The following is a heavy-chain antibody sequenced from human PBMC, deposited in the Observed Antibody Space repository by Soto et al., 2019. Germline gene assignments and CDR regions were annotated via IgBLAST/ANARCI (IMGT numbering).Heavy chain of an antibody. J-gene: IGHJ1*01. CDR3: ARAENYYDSRGFQH. CDR2: ISAYNGNT. D-gene: IGHD3-22*01. V-gene: IGHV1-18*01. Sequence: ASVKVSCKASGYTFTSYGISWVRQAPGQGLEWVGWISAYNGNTNYAQKLQGRVTMTTDTSTSTAYMELRSLRSDDTAVYYCARAENYYDSRGFQHWGQGTLVTVSS. CDR1: GYTFTSYG.